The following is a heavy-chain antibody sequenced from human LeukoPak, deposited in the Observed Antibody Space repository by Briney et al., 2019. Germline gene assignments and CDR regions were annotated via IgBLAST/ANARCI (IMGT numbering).Heavy chain of an antibody. Sequence: GGSLRLSCAASGFTFSSYGMSWVRQAPGKGLEWVSSIRSSSSYIYYADSVKGRFTISRDDAKNSLSLQMNSLRAEDTAVYYCARSGIKMVRGVIIKSPYHMDVWGKGTTVTVSS. CDR1: GFTFSSYG. D-gene: IGHD3-10*01. J-gene: IGHJ6*03. CDR2: IRSSSSYI. CDR3: ARSGIKMVRGVIIKSPYHMDV. V-gene: IGHV3-21*01.